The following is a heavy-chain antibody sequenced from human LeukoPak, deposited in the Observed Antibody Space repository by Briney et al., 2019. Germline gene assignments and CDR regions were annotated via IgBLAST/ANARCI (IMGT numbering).Heavy chain of an antibody. V-gene: IGHV3-7*01. CDR2: IKQDGSER. D-gene: IGHD1-7*01. Sequence: GGSLRLSCAASGFTFSDYWMTWVRQAPGKGLEWVAHIKQDGSERYYGDSVKGRFTISRDNANNLVYLQMNSLGAGDPAVYYCARGWNYAFRFDYWGQGTLVTVSS. J-gene: IGHJ4*02. CDR1: GFTFSDYW. CDR3: ARGWNYAFRFDY.